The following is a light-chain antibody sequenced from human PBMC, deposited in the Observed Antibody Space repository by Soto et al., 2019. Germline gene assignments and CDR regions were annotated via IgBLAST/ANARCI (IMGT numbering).Light chain of an antibody. CDR2: RTD. Sequence: QSVLTQPPSASGTPGQRVTISCSGSSSNIGSNYVYWYQQVPGTAPKLLIYRTDQRPSGVPDRFSASKPGASASLVISGLRSEDEADYYCVAWDGSLNSLLFGGGTKVTVL. V-gene: IGLV1-47*01. CDR1: SSNIGSNY. CDR3: VAWDGSLNSLL. J-gene: IGLJ2*01.